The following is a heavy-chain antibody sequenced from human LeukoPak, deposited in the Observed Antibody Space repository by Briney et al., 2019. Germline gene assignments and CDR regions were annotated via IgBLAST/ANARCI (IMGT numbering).Heavy chain of an antibody. CDR3: ARDWVYKIDY. D-gene: IGHD5-24*01. CDR1: GFTFSSYV. J-gene: IGHJ4*02. Sequence: GGSLRLSCATAGFTFSSYVMHWVRRTPGKGLVWVSRISHDGIISYADSVKGRFTISRDNAKNTLTLQMNSLRVEDTAVYFCARDWVYKIDYWGRGTLVTVSS. CDR2: ISHDGII. V-gene: IGHV3-74*01.